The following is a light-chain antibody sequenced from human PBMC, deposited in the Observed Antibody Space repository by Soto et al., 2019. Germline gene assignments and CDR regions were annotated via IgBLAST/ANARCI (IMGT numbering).Light chain of an antibody. J-gene: IGKJ1*01. CDR3: QQYNNWPPWT. V-gene: IGKV3-15*01. CDR1: QSVTST. CDR2: GAA. Sequence: EIVMTQSPATLSVSPGERATLSCSSSQSVTSTLAWCHQKPGQAPRLLIYGAATRAAVSPARLSGSGSGTEFTLTISSLQSEDFAVYYCQQYNNWPPWTFGQGTKVDIK.